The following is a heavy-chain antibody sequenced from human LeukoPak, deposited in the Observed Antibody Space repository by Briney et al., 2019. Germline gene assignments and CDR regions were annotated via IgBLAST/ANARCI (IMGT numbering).Heavy chain of an antibody. V-gene: IGHV4-61*08. CDR3: ARVEWELGSADAFDI. D-gene: IGHD1-26*01. CDR1: GGSISSGGYY. CDR2: IYYSGST. J-gene: IGHJ3*02. Sequence: SETLSLTCTVSGGSISSGGYYWSWIRQHPGRGLEWIGYIYYSGSTNYNPSLKSRVTISVDTSKNQFSLKLSSVTAADTAVYYCARVEWELGSADAFDIWGQGTMVTVSS.